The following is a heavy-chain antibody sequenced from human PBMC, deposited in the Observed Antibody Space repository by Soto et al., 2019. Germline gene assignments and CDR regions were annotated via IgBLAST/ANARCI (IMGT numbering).Heavy chain of an antibody. CDR3: AKESPYCGGDCLLYLDY. CDR1: GFTFSGNS. Sequence: GGSLRLSCGASGFTFSGNSMSWVRQAPGGRLEWVSAISGSGGNTYYADSVKGRFTISRDNSKNTLYLQMNSLRAEDTAVYYCAKESPYCGGDCLLYLDYWGQGTLVTVSS. J-gene: IGHJ4*02. D-gene: IGHD2-21*02. CDR2: ISGSGGNT. V-gene: IGHV3-23*01.